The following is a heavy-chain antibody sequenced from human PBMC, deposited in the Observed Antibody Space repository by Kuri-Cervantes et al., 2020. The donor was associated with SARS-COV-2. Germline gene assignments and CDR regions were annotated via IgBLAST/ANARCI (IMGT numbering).Heavy chain of an antibody. J-gene: IGHJ4*02. V-gene: IGHV3-74*01. CDR3: ARGPTPYGDYVH. CDR1: GFTFSSYW. D-gene: IGHD4-17*01. CDR2: INSDGSST. Sequence: GESLKISCAASGFTFSSYWMHWVRQAPGKGLVWVSGINSDGSSTSYADSVKGRFTISRDNAKNTLYLQMHSLRAEDTAVYYCARGPTPYGDYVHWGQGTLVTVSS.